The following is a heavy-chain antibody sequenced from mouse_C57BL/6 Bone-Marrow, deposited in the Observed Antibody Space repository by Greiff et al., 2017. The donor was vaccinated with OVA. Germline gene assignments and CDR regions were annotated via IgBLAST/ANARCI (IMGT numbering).Heavy chain of an antibody. Sequence: VQLQQSGPELVKPGASVKISCKASGYSFTGYYMNWVKQSPEKSLEWIGEINPSTGGTTYNQKFKAKATLTVDQSSSTAYMQLKSLTSEDSAVSYGARYPSFITTVVAPPYGGQGTLVTVSA. CDR2: INPSTGGT. D-gene: IGHD1-1*01. V-gene: IGHV1-42*01. J-gene: IGHJ3*01. CDR3: ARYPSFITTVVAPPY. CDR1: GYSFTGYY.